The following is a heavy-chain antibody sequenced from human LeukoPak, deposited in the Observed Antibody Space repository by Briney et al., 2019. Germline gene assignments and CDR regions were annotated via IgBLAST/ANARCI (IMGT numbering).Heavy chain of an antibody. J-gene: IGHJ6*03. CDR1: GFTFSDYY. Sequence: GGSLRLSCAASGFTFSDYYMSWIRQAPGKGLEWVSYISSSGSTIYYADSVKGRFTISRDNAKNSLFLQMNSLRAEDTAVYYCARDTNTVTYYYYMDVWGKGTTVTVSS. CDR3: ARDTNTVTYYYYMDV. CDR2: ISSSGSTI. V-gene: IGHV3-11*04. D-gene: IGHD4-11*01.